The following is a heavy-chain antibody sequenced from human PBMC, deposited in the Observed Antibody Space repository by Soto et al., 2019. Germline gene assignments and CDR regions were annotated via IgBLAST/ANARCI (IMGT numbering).Heavy chain of an antibody. CDR1: GFTFTSYS. J-gene: IGHJ5*02. CDR2: ITSKSTTI. CDR3: AREMGACSASSCYPAPYDS. D-gene: IGHD3-16*01. Sequence: GGSLRLSCAASGFTFTSYSMNWVRQAPGQGLEWVSYITSKSTTIKYADSVKGRFTVSRDNAKNSLYLQLNSLRDEDTAVYYCAREMGACSASSCYPAPYDSWGQGTLVTVSS. V-gene: IGHV3-48*02.